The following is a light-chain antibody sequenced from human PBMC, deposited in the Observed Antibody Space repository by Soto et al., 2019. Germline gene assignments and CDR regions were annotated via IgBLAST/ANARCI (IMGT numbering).Light chain of an antibody. Sequence: QSVLTQPASVSGSPGQSITISCTGTSSDIGGYNYVSWYQQLPGKVPKLIIYDVSNRPSGVSDRFSGSKPGNAASLTISGLQAEDEADYYCSSYTSTSTLYVFGTGTKVTVL. V-gene: IGLV2-14*03. CDR2: DVS. CDR3: SSYTSTSTLYV. J-gene: IGLJ1*01. CDR1: SSDIGGYNY.